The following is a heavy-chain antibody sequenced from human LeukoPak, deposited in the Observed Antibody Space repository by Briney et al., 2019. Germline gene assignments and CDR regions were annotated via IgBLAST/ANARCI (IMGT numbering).Heavy chain of an antibody. CDR2: ISSTSRSYI. J-gene: IGHJ6*03. CDR1: GFTFSSYN. Sequence: PGGSLRLSCAASGFTFSSYNMNWVRQAPGKGLEWVSSISSTSRSYIYYADSVKGRFTISRDNAKNSLYLQMNSLRAEDTAVYYCAREHSGYDFQGRDYYYMDVWGKGTTVTVSS. CDR3: AREHSGYDFQGRDYYYMDV. V-gene: IGHV3-21*01. D-gene: IGHD5-12*01.